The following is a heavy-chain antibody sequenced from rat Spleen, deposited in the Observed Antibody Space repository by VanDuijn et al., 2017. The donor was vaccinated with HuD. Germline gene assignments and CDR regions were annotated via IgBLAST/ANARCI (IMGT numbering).Heavy chain of an antibody. CDR2: ITNASGGT. D-gene: IGHD4-3*01. CDR3: ARHSSGYGLMDA. CDR1: GFTFSNYG. V-gene: IGHV5-29*01. J-gene: IGHJ4*01. Sequence: EVQLVESGGGLVQPGRSLKLSCAASGFTFSNYGMAWIRQAPTTGLEWVATITNASGGTHYPDSVKGRFTISRDTAQNTLYLQMDSLRSEDTATYYCARHSSGYGLMDAWGQGASVTVSS.